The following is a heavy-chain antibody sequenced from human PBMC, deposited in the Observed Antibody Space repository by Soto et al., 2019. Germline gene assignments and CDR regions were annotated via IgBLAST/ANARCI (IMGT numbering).Heavy chain of an antibody. CDR2: DHSEGSMT. CDR3: TRAGFDY. J-gene: IGHJ4*02. V-gene: IGHV3-74*01. Sequence: GGSLRLSCAVSGFTFSTDWMHWVRQAPGEGLVWVSGDHSEGSMTVYADSVKGRFTISRDNAKNTLYLQMNSLRVEDTAVYYCTRAGFDYWGQGTLVTVSS. CDR1: GFTFSTDW.